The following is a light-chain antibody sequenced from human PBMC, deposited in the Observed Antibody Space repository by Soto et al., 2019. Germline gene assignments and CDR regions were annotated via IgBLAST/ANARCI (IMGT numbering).Light chain of an antibody. CDR3: QQYGSSPWT. J-gene: IGKJ1*01. CDR2: GAS. CDR1: QSVSSN. V-gene: IGKV3-20*01. Sequence: EIVLTQSPGTLSWSAGERATLSCRASQSVSSNLAWYQQKPGQAPRLLIYGASSRATGIPDRFSGSWSGTDFTLTISRLETEDFAVYYCQQYGSSPWTFGQGTKVDIK.